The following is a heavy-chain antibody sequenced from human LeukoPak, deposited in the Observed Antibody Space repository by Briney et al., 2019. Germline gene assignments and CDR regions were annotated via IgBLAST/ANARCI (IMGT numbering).Heavy chain of an antibody. CDR2: IKQDGSEK. CDR1: GFTVSSNY. V-gene: IGHV3-7*03. D-gene: IGHD6-13*01. Sequence: GGSLRLSCAASGFTVSSNYMSWVRQAPGKGLEWVANIKQDGSEKYYVDSVKGRFTISRDNAKNSLYLQMNSLRAEDTAVYYCARDMYSSSWWYYYGMDVWGQGTTVTVSS. J-gene: IGHJ6*02. CDR3: ARDMYSSSWWYYYGMDV.